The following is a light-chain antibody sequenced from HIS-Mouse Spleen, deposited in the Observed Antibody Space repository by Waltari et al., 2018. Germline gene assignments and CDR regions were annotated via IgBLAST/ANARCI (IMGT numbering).Light chain of an antibody. CDR2: DDS. V-gene: IGLV3-21*03. Sequence: SYVLTQPPSVSVAPGKTARIPCGGNTIGRKSVHWYQQKPGQAPVLVVYDDSDRPSGIPERFSGSNSGNTATLTISRVEAGDEADYYCQVWDSSSDHVVFGGGNKLTVL. J-gene: IGLJ2*01. CDR3: QVWDSSSDHVV. CDR1: TIGRKS.